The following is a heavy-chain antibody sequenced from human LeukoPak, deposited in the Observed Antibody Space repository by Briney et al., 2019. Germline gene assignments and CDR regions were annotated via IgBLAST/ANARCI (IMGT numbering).Heavy chain of an antibody. CDR3: AKDRRRTMIVVVIPWFDP. Sequence: PGGSLRLSCAASGFTFSSYAMHWVRQAPGKGLEWVAVISYDGSNKYYADSVKGRFTISRDNSKNTLYLQMNSLRAEDTAVYYCAKDRRRTMIVVVIPWFDPWGQGTLVTVSS. D-gene: IGHD3-22*01. J-gene: IGHJ5*02. CDR2: ISYDGSNK. CDR1: GFTFSSYA. V-gene: IGHV3-30-3*01.